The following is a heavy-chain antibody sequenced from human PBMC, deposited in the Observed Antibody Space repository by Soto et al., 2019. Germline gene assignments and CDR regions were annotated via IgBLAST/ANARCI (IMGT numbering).Heavy chain of an antibody. CDR1: GITVITNY. V-gene: IGHV3-66*01. CDR2: IYSDGST. D-gene: IGHD2-21*01. Sequence: EVQLVESGGGLVQPGGSLRLSCAASGITVITNYFSWVHQAPGQGLEWVSGIYSDGSTHYADSVKGRFTISRDNSKNTVYLQMNTLRAEDTGVYYCTRDPTTSIVTDYWGQGTLVTVSS. J-gene: IGHJ4*02. CDR3: TRDPTTSIVTDY.